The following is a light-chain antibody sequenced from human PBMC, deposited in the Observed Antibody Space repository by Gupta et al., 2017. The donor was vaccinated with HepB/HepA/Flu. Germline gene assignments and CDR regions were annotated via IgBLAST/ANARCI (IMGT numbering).Light chain of an antibody. Sequence: DIQLTQSPSFLSASVGDRVTITCRASQGISSYLAWYQQKPGKAPKLLIYAASTLQSGVPSRFSGSGSGTEFTLTISSLQPEDFANYYCQQLNSYSLTFGGGTKVEIK. CDR3: QQLNSYSLT. V-gene: IGKV1-9*01. J-gene: IGKJ4*01. CDR2: AAS. CDR1: QGISSY.